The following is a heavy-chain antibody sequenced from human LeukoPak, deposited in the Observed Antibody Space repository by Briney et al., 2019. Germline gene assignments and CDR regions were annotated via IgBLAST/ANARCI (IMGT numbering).Heavy chain of an antibody. CDR2: ISGSGGST. CDR3: AKDWSEGSGSYIDY. D-gene: IGHD3-10*01. CDR1: GFTFSSYA. Sequence: GGSLRLSCAASGFTFSSYAMSWVRQAPGKGLEWVSAISGSGGSTYYADFVRGRFTISRDNSKNTLYLHMNNLRVDDTAVYYCAKDWSEGSGSYIDYWGQGALVTVSS. V-gene: IGHV3-23*01. J-gene: IGHJ4*02.